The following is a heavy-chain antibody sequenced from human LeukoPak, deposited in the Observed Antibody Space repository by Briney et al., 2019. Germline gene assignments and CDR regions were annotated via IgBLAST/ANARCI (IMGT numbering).Heavy chain of an antibody. CDR3: ASCLGTYCSSTGFDP. CDR2: MNPNSGNT. CDR1: GYTFTSYD. V-gene: IGHV1-8*01. J-gene: IGHJ5*02. D-gene: IGHD2-2*01. Sequence: AASVKVSCKASGYTFTSYDINWVRQATGQGLEWMGWMNPNSGNTGYAQKFQGRVTMTRNTSISTAYMELSSLRPEDTAVYYCASCLGTYCSSTGFDPWGQGTLVTVSS.